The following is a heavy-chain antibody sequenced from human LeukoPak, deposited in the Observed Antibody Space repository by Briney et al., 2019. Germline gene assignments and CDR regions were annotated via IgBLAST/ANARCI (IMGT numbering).Heavy chain of an antibody. CDR2: INPGDSDI. V-gene: IGHV5-51*01. CDR1: GYSFSNW. Sequence: GESLMISCKGSGYSFSNWIGWVRQMPGKGLEWIGVINPGDSDIRYSPSFQGQVTISVDKSVSTAYLQWSSLQASDTAMYYCARLDNYDLLTGYADYWGQGTLVTVSS. CDR3: ARLDNYDLLTGYADY. J-gene: IGHJ4*02. D-gene: IGHD3-9*01.